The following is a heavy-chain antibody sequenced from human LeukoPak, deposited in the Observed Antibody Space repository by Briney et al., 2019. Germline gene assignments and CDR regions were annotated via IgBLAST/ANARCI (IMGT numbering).Heavy chain of an antibody. CDR3: AKAMPFVVVPAALFDY. J-gene: IGHJ4*02. CDR2: ISGSGGST. D-gene: IGHD2-2*01. Sequence: GGSLRLSCAASGFTFSSYAMSWVRQAPGKGLEWVSAISGSGGSTYYADSVKGRFTISRDNSKNTLYLQMNSLRAEDTAVYYCAKAMPFVVVPAALFDYWGQGTLVPVS. V-gene: IGHV3-23*01. CDR1: GFTFSSYA.